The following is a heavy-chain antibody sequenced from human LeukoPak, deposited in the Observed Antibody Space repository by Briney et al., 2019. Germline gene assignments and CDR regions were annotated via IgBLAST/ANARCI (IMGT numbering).Heavy chain of an antibody. CDR2: MNPNSGNT. D-gene: IGHD2-15*01. V-gene: IGHV1-8*03. Sequence: ASVKVSCKASGYTFTSYDINWVRQATGQGLEWMGWMNPNSGNTGYAQKFQGRVTITRNTSISTAYMELSSLRSEDTAVYYCARGCSGGSCYSKLWAFDIWGQGTMVTVSS. CDR3: ARGCSGGSCYSKLWAFDI. J-gene: IGHJ3*02. CDR1: GYTFTSYD.